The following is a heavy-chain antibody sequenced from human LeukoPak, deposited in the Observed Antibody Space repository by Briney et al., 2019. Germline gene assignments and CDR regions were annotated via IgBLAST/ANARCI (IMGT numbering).Heavy chain of an antibody. CDR1: GFTFSSFG. CDR2: IWYDGSKK. CDR3: ARDRAVRYFDY. D-gene: IGHD3-10*01. Sequence: GGSLRLSCGASGFTFSSFGMHWLRQAPGKGLEWVAVIWYDGSKKYYADSVEGRFTISRDNSQNTVYLQMNTLRAEDTAVYYCARDRAVRYFDYWGQGTLVTVSS. V-gene: IGHV3-33*01. J-gene: IGHJ4*02.